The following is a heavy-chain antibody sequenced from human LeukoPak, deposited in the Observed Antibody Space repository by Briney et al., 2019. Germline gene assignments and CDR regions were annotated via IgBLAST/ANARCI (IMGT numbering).Heavy chain of an antibody. Sequence: ASVKVSCKASGYTFTDYYLHWVRQAPGQGLEWMGIINPSSGRTSYAQKFQGRVTLTRDTSISTAYMELSSLTYDDTAVYYCARDRITVITPYFDSWGQGTLVTVSS. J-gene: IGHJ4*02. V-gene: IGHV1-46*01. CDR3: ARDRITVITPYFDS. CDR1: GYTFTDYY. CDR2: INPSSGRT. D-gene: IGHD3-16*01.